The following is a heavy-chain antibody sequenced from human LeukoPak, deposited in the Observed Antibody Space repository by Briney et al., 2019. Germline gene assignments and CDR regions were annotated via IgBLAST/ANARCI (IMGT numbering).Heavy chain of an antibody. CDR2: IIPILRTA. Sequence: ASVTVSCKASGDTFTSNAVSWVRQAPGQGLEWMGRIIPILRTAEYAQKFQGRLTITADGSTSTAYMELTSLRSEDTAVYYCAKGKGFVGHFDFWGQGTLVTVSS. CDR1: GDTFTSNA. V-gene: IGHV1-69*11. D-gene: IGHD3-3*01. CDR3: AKGKGFVGHFDF. J-gene: IGHJ4*02.